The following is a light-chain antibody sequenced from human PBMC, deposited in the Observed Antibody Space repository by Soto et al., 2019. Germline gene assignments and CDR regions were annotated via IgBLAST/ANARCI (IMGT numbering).Light chain of an antibody. J-gene: IGKJ2*01. CDR1: QSINIY. Sequence: IHMTNSPSSLSASVGASVTVTGRASQSINIYLNWYQQKPGKAPTLLIYGASSLQSGIPSRFTGGGSRTDFTLTISSLQPEDFATYYCQQSYRSPYTFGQGTKLEIK. V-gene: IGKV1-39*01. CDR3: QQSYRSPYT. CDR2: GAS.